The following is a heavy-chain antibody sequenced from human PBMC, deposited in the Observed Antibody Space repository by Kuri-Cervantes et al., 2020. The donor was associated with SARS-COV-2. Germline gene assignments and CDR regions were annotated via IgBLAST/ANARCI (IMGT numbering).Heavy chain of an antibody. CDR3: ARVPGVGATPVDY. V-gene: IGHV3-53*01. CDR2: IYSGGST. J-gene: IGHJ4*02. D-gene: IGHD1-26*01. CDR1: GFTVSSNY. Sequence: GGSLRLSCAASGFTVSSNYMSWVRQAPGKGLEWVSVIYSGGSTYYADSVKGRFTISRDNAKNSLYLQMNSLRAEDTAVYYCARVPGVGATPVDYWGQGTLVTVSS.